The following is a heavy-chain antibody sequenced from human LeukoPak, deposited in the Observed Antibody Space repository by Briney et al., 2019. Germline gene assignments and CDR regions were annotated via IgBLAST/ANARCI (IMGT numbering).Heavy chain of an antibody. V-gene: IGHV3-53*01. CDR1: GFTVSSIY. J-gene: IGHJ4*02. Sequence: GGSLRLSCATSGFTVSSIYMSWVRQAPGKGLEWVPVIYSGGSTYYADSVKGRFTISRDNSKNILFLQMNSLRVEDTAVYYCAKAYALPDSWFGELSGFDYWGQGTLVTVSS. CDR2: IYSGGST. CDR3: AKAYALPDSWFGELSGFDY. D-gene: IGHD3-10*01.